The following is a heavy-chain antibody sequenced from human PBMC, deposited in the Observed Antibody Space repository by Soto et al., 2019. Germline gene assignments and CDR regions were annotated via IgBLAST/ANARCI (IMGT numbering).Heavy chain of an antibody. D-gene: IGHD2-2*02. CDR3: AKDRIPDGRWNFDY. V-gene: IGHV3-21*04. J-gene: IGHJ4*02. Sequence: GGSLRLSCAAAGFNFSSYSMNWVRQAPGKGLEWVSSISSSSSYIYYAGSVKGRFTISGDNAKNSLYLQMNSLRVDDTAVYYCAKDRIPDGRWNFDYWGLGTLVTVSS. CDR2: ISSSSSYI. CDR1: GFNFSSYS.